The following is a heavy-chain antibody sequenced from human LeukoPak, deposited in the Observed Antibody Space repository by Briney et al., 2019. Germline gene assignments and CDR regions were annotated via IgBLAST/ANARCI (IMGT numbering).Heavy chain of an antibody. CDR2: INPNSGGT. Sequence: GASVKVSCKASGYTFTGYYMHWVRQAPGQGLEWMGWINPNSGGTNYAQKFRGRVTMTRDTSISTAYMELSRLRSDDTAVYYCARDEEYCGGDCYSNFSDYWGQGTLVTVSS. J-gene: IGHJ4*02. CDR3: ARDEEYCGGDCYSNFSDY. V-gene: IGHV1-2*02. D-gene: IGHD2-21*01. CDR1: GYTFTGYY.